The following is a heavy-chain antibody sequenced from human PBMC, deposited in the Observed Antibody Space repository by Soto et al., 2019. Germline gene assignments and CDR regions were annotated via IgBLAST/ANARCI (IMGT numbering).Heavy chain of an antibody. CDR2: IYYTGST. V-gene: IGHV4-59*01. D-gene: IGHD3-10*01. J-gene: IGHJ4*02. CDR1: GDSISTFY. Sequence: SETLSLTCTVSGDSISTFYWSWIRQPPGKGLEWIGYIYYTGSTNYNPSLKSRVTMSVDTSRKQFSLKLTSVNAADTAVYYCARQRGNYFDYWGQGSLVTVSS. CDR3: ARQRGNYFDY.